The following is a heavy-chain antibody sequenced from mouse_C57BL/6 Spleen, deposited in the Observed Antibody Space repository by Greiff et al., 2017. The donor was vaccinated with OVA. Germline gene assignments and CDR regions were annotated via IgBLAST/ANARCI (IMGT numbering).Heavy chain of an antibody. D-gene: IGHD4-1*01. J-gene: IGHJ4*01. CDR3: AIKLGRGGDYYAMDY. CDR1: GYTFTSYG. Sequence: QVQLKQSGAELARPGASVKLSCKASGYTFTSYGISWVKQRTGQGLEWIGEIYPRSGNTYYNEKFKGKATLTADKSSSTAYMELRSLTSEDSAVYFCAIKLGRGGDYYAMDYWGQGTSVTVSS. V-gene: IGHV1-81*01. CDR2: IYPRSGNT.